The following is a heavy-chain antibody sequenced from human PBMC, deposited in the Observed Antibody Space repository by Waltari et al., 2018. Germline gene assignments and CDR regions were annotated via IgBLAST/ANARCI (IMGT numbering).Heavy chain of an antibody. CDR3: VGAYYDYVWGSYRLDY. CDR2: INPNRGGT. J-gene: IGHJ4*02. Sequence: QVQLVQSGAEVKKPGASVKVSCKASGYTFTGYYMHWVRQAPGQGLEWMGWINPNRGGTNYAQKFQGRVTMTRDTSISTAYMELSRLRSDDTAVYYCVGAYYDYVWGSYRLDYWGQGTLVIVSS. V-gene: IGHV1-2*02. D-gene: IGHD3-16*02. CDR1: GYTFTGYY.